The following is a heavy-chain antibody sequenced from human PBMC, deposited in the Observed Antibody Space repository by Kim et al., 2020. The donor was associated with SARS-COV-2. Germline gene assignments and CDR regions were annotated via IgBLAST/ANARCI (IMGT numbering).Heavy chain of an antibody. V-gene: IGHV3-66*04. J-gene: IGHJ3*01. CDR3: SRRHGIESDHVVDV. CDR2: VCRNGVT. Sequence: GGSLRLSCAASGFTVSSCVMTWVRQAPGKGLEWVSLVCRNGVTYNSESVVRRFTIFTHNSNNTMHLQINNRRADETTVEYCSRRHGIESDHVVDVWGQGT. CDR1: GFTVSSCV. D-gene: IGHD1-26*01.